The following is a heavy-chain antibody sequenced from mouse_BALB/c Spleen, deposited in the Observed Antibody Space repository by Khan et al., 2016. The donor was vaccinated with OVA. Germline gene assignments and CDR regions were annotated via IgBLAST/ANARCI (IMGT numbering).Heavy chain of an antibody. D-gene: IGHD2-4*01. Sequence: EVQLVESGPGLVKPSQSLSLTCTFTGYSITSEYAWNWIRQFPGNKLEWMGYINYSGNTRFNPSLKSRASITRDTSKNQFFLQLNSVTTEDTATYYCARKDYYDYDPFPYWGQGTLVTVSA. CDR2: INYSGNT. J-gene: IGHJ3*01. CDR1: GYSITSEYA. V-gene: IGHV3-2*02. CDR3: ARKDYYDYDPFPY.